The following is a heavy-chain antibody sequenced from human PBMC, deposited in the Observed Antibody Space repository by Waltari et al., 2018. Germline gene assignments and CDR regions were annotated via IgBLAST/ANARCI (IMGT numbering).Heavy chain of an antibody. V-gene: IGHV4-34*01. D-gene: IGHD6-19*01. CDR3: ARGRMRIAVAGDNWFDP. CDR1: GGSFSGYY. Sequence: QVQLQQWGAGLLKPSETLSLTCAVYGGSFSGYYWSWIRQPPGKGLGWIGEINHSGSTNDNPSLTSRVTISVDTSKNQFSLKRSSVTAADTAVYYCARGRMRIAVAGDNWFDPWGQGTLVTVSS. CDR2: INHSGST. J-gene: IGHJ5*02.